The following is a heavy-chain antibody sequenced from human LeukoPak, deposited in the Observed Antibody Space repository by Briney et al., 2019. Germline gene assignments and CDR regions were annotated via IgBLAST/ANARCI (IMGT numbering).Heavy chain of an antibody. J-gene: IGHJ4*02. CDR3: ARDRYCSSTSCLYYFDY. Sequence: VASVKVSCKASGYTFTSYYMHWVRQAPGQGLEWMGIINPSGGSTSYAQKFQGRVTMTRDTSTSTVYMELSSLRSEDTAVYHCARDRYCSSTSCLYYFDYWGQGTLVTVSS. V-gene: IGHV1-46*01. D-gene: IGHD2-2*01. CDR2: INPSGGST. CDR1: GYTFTSYY.